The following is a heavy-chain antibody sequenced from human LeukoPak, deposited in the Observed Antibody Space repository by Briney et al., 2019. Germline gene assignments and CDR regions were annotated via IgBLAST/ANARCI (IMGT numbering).Heavy chain of an antibody. J-gene: IGHJ3*02. CDR3: ARYIVQDAFDI. CDR2: IKQDGSEK. Sequence: GGSLRLSCAASGFTFSSYWMSWFRQAPGKGLEWVANIKQDGSEKYYVDSVKGRFTISRDNAKNSLYLQMNSLRAEDTAVYYCARYIVQDAFDIWGQGTMVTVSS. V-gene: IGHV3-7*01. D-gene: IGHD2/OR15-2a*01. CDR1: GFTFSSYW.